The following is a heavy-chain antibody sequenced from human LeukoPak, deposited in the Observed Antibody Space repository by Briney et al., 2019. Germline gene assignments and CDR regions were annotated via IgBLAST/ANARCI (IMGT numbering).Heavy chain of an antibody. CDR2: IYPRDGST. CDR1: GYTFTNNY. J-gene: IGHJ4*02. CDR3: ARDQEGFDY. Sequence: ASVKVSCKASGYTFTNNYIHWVRQAPGQGLEWMGMIYPRDGSTNYAQKFQGRVTVTRDTSTSTVHMELSGLRSEDTAVYYCARDQEGFDYWGQGTLVTVSS. V-gene: IGHV1-46*01.